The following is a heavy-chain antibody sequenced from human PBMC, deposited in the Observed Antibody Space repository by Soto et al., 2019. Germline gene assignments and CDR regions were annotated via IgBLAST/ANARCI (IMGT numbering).Heavy chain of an antibody. D-gene: IGHD2-15*01. CDR2: ISGSGGST. CDR1: GFTFSSYA. J-gene: IGHJ4*02. V-gene: IGHV3-23*01. Sequence: PGGSLRLSCAASGFTFSSYAMSWVRQAPGKGLEWVSAISGSGGSTYYADSVKGRFTISRDNSKNTLYLQMNSLRAEDTAVYYCAKDKSYCSGGSCYEGFDYWGQGTLVTVSS. CDR3: AKDKSYCSGGSCYEGFDY.